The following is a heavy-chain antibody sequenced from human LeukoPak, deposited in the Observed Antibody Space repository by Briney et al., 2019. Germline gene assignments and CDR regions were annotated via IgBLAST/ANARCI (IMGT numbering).Heavy chain of an antibody. CDR2: MYYSGST. J-gene: IGHJ4*02. CDR1: GGSISSSSYY. Sequence: SETLSLTCTVSGGSISSSSYYWGWIRQPPGKGLEWIGSMYYSGSTYYNPSLKSRVTISVDTSENQFSLKLSSVTAADTAVYYCARPRLHYDFWSGYYPPFFYWGQGTLVTVSS. V-gene: IGHV4-39*07. CDR3: ARPRLHYDFWSGYYPPFFY. D-gene: IGHD3-3*01.